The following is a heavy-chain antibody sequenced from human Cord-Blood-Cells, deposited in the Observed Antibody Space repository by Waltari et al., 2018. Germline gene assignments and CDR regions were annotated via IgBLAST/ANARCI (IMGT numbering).Heavy chain of an antibody. J-gene: IGHJ3*02. Sequence: QVQLVQSGAEVKKPGASVKVSCKVSGYTFTELSMHWVRQAPGKGLEWMGGIEPEDGEAIYAQKSHGRVIMTEDTSTDTAYMELSSLRSECTAVYYCATAARYERPLIDCGGDCYHDAVDIWGQGTMVTVSS. D-gene: IGHD2-21*01. CDR1: GYTFTELS. CDR2: IEPEDGEA. CDR3: ATAARYERPLIDCGGDCYHDAVDI. V-gene: IGHV1-24*01.